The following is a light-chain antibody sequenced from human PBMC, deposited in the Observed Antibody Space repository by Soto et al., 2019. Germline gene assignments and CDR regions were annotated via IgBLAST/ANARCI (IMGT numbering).Light chain of an antibody. V-gene: IGKV1-5*03. CDR3: QHYDSYSEA. J-gene: IGKJ1*01. Sequence: DIKMTQSPSTLSVSVGDRVTITCRASQTISSWLAWYQQKPGKAPKLLIYKASTLKSGVPSRFSGSGSGTEFTLTISSLQPDDFATYYCQHYDSYSEAFGQGTMVDVK. CDR1: QTISSW. CDR2: KAS.